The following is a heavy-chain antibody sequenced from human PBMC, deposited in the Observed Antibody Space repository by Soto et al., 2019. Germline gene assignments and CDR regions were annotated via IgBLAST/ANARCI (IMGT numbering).Heavy chain of an antibody. Sequence: SETLSLTCTVSGGSIISNYWWAWSRQSPGEGLVWIGSIYHSGTTYYNTSLDSRVIISVDTSESRFALRLTSVAAADAAVYYFARTDNVGYYPYFGQGTLVTVSS. CDR2: IYHSGTT. J-gene: IGHJ4*02. D-gene: IGHD3-3*01. CDR1: GGSIISNYW. V-gene: IGHV4-38-2*02. CDR3: ARTDNVGYYPY.